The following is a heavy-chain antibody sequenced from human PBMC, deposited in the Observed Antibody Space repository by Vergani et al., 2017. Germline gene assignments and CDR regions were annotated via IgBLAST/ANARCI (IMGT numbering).Heavy chain of an antibody. J-gene: IGHJ5*02. CDR2: ISAYNGNT. CDR1: GYTFTSYG. D-gene: IGHD3-10*01. Sequence: QVQLVQSGAEVKKPGASVKVSCKASGYTFTSYGISWVRQAPGQGLEWMGWISAYNGNTNYAQKLQGRVTMTTDTSTSTAYMELRSLRSDDTAVYYCARARVDYDGSGSYYKVGHWFDPWGQGTLVTVSS. V-gene: IGHV1-18*01. CDR3: ARARVDYDGSGSYYKVGHWFDP.